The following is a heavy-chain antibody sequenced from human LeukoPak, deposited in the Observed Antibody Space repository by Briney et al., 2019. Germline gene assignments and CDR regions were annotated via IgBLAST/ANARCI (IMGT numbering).Heavy chain of an antibody. CDR2: ISAYNGNT. J-gene: IGHJ4*02. D-gene: IGHD1-26*01. Sequence: GASVKASCKTSGYTFTNYGIIWARQAPGQGLEWVGWISAYNGNTNFAQKLQGRVTMTTDTSTSTAYMELRSLRSDDTAVYYCARDLDQYSGRYGGFGHDFWGQGTLVTVSS. CDR3: ARDLDQYSGRYGGFGHDF. V-gene: IGHV1-18*01. CDR1: GYTFTNYG.